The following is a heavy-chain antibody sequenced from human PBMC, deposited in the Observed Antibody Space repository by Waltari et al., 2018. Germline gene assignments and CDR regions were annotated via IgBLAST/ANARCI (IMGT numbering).Heavy chain of an antibody. Sequence: QVQLVQSGAEVKKPGSSVTVSCKASGGTFSSYAISWVRQAPGQGLEWMGGIIPIFGTANYAQKFQGRVTITADESTSTAYMELSSLRSEDTAVYYCASSYGVGDITMVRGVDYWGQGTLVTVSS. D-gene: IGHD3-10*01. J-gene: IGHJ4*02. V-gene: IGHV1-69*01. CDR3: ASSYGVGDITMVRGVDY. CDR2: IIPIFGTA. CDR1: GGTFSSYA.